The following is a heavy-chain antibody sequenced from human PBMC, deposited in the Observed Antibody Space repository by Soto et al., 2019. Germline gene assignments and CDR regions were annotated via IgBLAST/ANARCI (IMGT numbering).Heavy chain of an antibody. CDR3: AKGGGSYGMDV. CDR1: GFTFSSYG. V-gene: IGHV3-30*18. J-gene: IGHJ6*02. CDR2: ISYDGSNK. D-gene: IGHD3-16*01. Sequence: GVSLRLSCAASGFTFSSYGMHWVRQAPGKGLEWVAVISYDGSNKYYADSVKGRFTISRDNSKNTLYLQMNSLRAEDTAVYYCAKGGGSYGMDVWGQGTTVTVSS.